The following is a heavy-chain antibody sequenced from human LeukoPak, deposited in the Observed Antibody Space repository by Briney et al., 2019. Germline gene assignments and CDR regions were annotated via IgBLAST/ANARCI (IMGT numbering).Heavy chain of an antibody. CDR3: ARAQMRGWQQLVRFLDY. D-gene: IGHD6-13*01. Sequence: GASVKVSCKASGYTFTGYYMHWVRQAPGQGLEWMGWINPNSGGTNYAQKFQGRVTMTRDTSISTAYMELSRLRSDDTAVYYCARAQMRGWQQLVRFLDYWGQGTLVTVSS. CDR2: INPNSGGT. CDR1: GYTFTGYY. J-gene: IGHJ4*02. V-gene: IGHV1-2*02.